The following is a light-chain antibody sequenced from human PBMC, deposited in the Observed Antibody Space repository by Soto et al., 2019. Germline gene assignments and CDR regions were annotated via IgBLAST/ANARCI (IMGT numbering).Light chain of an antibody. CDR3: QQYKNWPIT. Sequence: EIVMTQSPATLSVSPGERATLSCRASQSVSSNLAWYQQKPGQAPRLLIYGASTRATGIQARFRGSGSGTEFTLTISSLQSEEFEVYYCQQYKNWPITVGQGKRLEIK. J-gene: IGKJ5*01. CDR1: QSVSSN. CDR2: GAS. V-gene: IGKV3D-15*01.